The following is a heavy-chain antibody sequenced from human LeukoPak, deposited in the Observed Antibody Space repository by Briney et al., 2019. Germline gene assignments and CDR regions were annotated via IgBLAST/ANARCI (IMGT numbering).Heavy chain of an antibody. CDR1: GFTFDDYA. Sequence: GGSLRLSCAASGFTFDDYAMHWVRQAPGKGLEWVSGISWNSGSIGYADSVKGRLTISRDNAKNSLYLQMNSLRAEDTALYYCAKGSVMVRGVSMDFDYWGQGTLVTVSS. V-gene: IGHV3-9*01. D-gene: IGHD3-10*01. J-gene: IGHJ4*02. CDR2: ISWNSGSI. CDR3: AKGSVMVRGVSMDFDY.